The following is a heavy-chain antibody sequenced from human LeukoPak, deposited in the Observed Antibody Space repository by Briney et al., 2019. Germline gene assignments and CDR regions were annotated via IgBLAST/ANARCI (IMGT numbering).Heavy chain of an antibody. Sequence: SETLYLTCAVYGGSFSGYYWSWIRQPPGKGLEWIGEINHSGSANYNPSLKSRVTISVDTSKNQFSLKLSSVTAADTAVYYCARATPTTVTTSWYFDLWGRGTLVTVSS. CDR3: ARATPTTVTTSWYFDL. D-gene: IGHD4-17*01. V-gene: IGHV4-34*01. CDR1: GGSFSGYY. CDR2: INHSGSA. J-gene: IGHJ2*01.